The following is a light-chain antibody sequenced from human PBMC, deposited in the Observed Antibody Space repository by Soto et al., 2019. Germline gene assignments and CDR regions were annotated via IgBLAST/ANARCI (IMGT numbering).Light chain of an antibody. CDR1: SSDVGGYNY. J-gene: IGLJ1*01. CDR3: SSYTSSSTLV. CDR2: EVS. V-gene: IGLV2-14*01. Sequence: QSAPTQPASVSGSPGQSITISCTGTSSDVGGYNYVSWYQQHPGKAPKLMIYEVSNRLSGVSNRFSGSKSGNTASLTISGLQAEDEADYYCSSYTSSSTLVFGTGTKVTVL.